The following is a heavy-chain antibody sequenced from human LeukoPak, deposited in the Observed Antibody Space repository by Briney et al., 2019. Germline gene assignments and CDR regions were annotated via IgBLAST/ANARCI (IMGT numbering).Heavy chain of an antibody. CDR2: IYSSGTT. Sequence: PLETLSLTCTVSGGSISSSSYYWGWIRQPPGKGLEWIGSIYSSGTTYYNPSLKSRVTISVDTSKNQFSLKLSSVTAADTAVYYCARARYTAMITQWGQGTLVTVSS. V-gene: IGHV4-39*07. J-gene: IGHJ4*02. D-gene: IGHD5-18*01. CDR3: ARARYTAMITQ. CDR1: GGSISSSSYY.